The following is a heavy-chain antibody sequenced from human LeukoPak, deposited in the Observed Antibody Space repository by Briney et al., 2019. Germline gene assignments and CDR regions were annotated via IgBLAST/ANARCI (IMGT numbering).Heavy chain of an antibody. Sequence: SETLSLTCAAYGGSFSGYYWSWIRQPPGKGLEWIGSIYHSGSTYYNPSLKSRVTISVDTSKNQFSLKLSSVTAADTAVYYCATIAVAVHFDYWGQGTLVTVSS. J-gene: IGHJ4*02. CDR2: IYHSGST. D-gene: IGHD6-19*01. CDR3: ATIAVAVHFDY. V-gene: IGHV4-34*01. CDR1: GGSFSGYY.